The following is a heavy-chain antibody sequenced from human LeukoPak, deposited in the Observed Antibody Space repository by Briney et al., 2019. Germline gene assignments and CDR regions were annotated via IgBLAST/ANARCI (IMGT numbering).Heavy chain of an antibody. V-gene: IGHV5-51*01. D-gene: IGHD2-2*01. Sequence: GESLKISCKGSGYSFTSYWIGWVRQTPGKGLEWMGIIYPGDSDTRYSPSFQGQVTISADKSISTAYLQWSSLKASDTAMYYCARRVYCSSTSCSYFDYWGQGTLVTVSS. J-gene: IGHJ4*02. CDR1: GYSFTSYW. CDR3: ARRVYCSSTSCSYFDY. CDR2: IYPGDSDT.